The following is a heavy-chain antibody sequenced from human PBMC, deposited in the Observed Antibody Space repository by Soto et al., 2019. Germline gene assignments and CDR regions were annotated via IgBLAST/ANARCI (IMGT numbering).Heavy chain of an antibody. CDR1: GFTVSSKY. CDR3: ARDDDLCDGGRCYGIPLDV. CDR2: IQSGGTT. D-gene: IGHD2-15*01. J-gene: IGHJ6*03. V-gene: IGHV3-66*01. Sequence: EVQLVESGGGLVQPGGSLRLSCAASGFTVSSKYMTWVRQAPGKGLEWVSLIQSGGTTYYADSVKGRFAISRDTSENTLHLQLDSLRVEDTAVYYCARDDDLCDGGRCYGIPLDVWGKGPTFTVSS.